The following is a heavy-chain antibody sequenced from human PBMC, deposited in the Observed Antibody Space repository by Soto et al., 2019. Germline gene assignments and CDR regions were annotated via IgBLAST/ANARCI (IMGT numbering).Heavy chain of an antibody. CDR1: GASISRSPYC. D-gene: IGHD3-22*01. Sequence: SETLSLTCTVSGASISRSPYCWAWIRQPPGKGLEWVGGLCYSGNYYRPSLKSRVTISVDMSKNQFSLKLTSVTAADTAVYYCARLLDDSRGYYYFDYWGQGTLVTVSS. CDR3: ARLLDDSRGYYYFDY. V-gene: IGHV4-39*07. J-gene: IGHJ4*02. CDR2: LCYSGN.